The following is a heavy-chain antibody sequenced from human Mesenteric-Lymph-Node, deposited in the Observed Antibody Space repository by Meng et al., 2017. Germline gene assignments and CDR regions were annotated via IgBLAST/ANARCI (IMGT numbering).Heavy chain of an antibody. CDR1: GGSISSSRYC. Sequence: SETLSLTCTVSGGSISSSRYCWGWIRQPPGKGLRWIGSFFHRGSTYYNPSLKSRVTISVDTSKNQFSLKLSSVTAADTAVYYCARFKYSYGYGGYFDLWGRGTLVTVSS. V-gene: IGHV4-39*07. CDR2: FFHRGST. CDR3: ARFKYSYGYGGYFDL. D-gene: IGHD5-18*01. J-gene: IGHJ2*01.